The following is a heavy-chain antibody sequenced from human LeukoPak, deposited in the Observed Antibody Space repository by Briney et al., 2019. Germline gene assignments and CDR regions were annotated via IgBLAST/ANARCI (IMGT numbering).Heavy chain of an antibody. J-gene: IGHJ4*02. CDR2: IYYSGST. D-gene: IGHD2-15*01. CDR1: GGSISSYY. V-gene: IGHV4-59*01. Sequence: SETLSLTCTVSGGSISSYYWSWIRQPSGKGLEWIGYIYYSGSTNYNPSLKSRVTISVDTSKNQFSLKLSSVTAADTAVYYCARIYCSGGSCYIDYWGQGTLVTVSS. CDR3: ARIYCSGGSCYIDY.